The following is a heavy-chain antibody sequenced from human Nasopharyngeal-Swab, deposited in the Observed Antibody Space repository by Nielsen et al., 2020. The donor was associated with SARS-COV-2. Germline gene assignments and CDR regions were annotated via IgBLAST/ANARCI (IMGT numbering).Heavy chain of an antibody. CDR2: ISGDGGST. V-gene: IGHV3-43*02. CDR1: GFTFDDYA. D-gene: IGHD1-26*01. CDR3: AKDGGWVGATRPFDY. Sequence: GALKISCAASGFTFDDYAMHWVRQAPGKGLEWVSLISGDGGSTYYADSVKGRFTISRDNSKNSLYLQMNSLRTEDTALYYCAKDGGWVGATRPFDYWGQGTLVTVSS. J-gene: IGHJ4*02.